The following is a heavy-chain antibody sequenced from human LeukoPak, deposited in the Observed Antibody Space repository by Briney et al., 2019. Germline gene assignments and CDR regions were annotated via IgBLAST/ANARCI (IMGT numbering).Heavy chain of an antibody. D-gene: IGHD1-26*01. CDR2: IYYSGST. Sequence: SETLSLTCTVSGGSISSSSYYWGWIRQPPGKGLEWIGSIYYSGSTYYNPSLKSRVTISVDTSKNQFSLKLSSVTAADTAVYYCAIGEWELLPLDYWGQGTLVTVSS. J-gene: IGHJ4*02. V-gene: IGHV4-39*01. CDR1: GGSISSSSYY. CDR3: AIGEWELLPLDY.